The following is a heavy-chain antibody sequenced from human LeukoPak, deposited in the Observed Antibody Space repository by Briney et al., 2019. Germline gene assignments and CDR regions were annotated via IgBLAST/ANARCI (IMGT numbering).Heavy chain of an antibody. D-gene: IGHD6-19*01. CDR3: ARDNGRGWYYFDY. CDR1: VFTFSSYS. V-gene: IGHV3-30*04. J-gene: IGHJ4*02. CDR2: ISYDGSNI. Sequence: PGRSLRLSCADSVFTFSSYSMHGVRQTPGKGLEWVAIISYDGSNIYYADSVKGRFTISRDNSKNTLYLQMNSLRREDTAVYYCARDNGRGWYYFDYWGQGTLVTVSS.